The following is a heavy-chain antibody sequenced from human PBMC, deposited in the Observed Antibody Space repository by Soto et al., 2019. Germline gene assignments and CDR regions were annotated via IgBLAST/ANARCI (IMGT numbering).Heavy chain of an antibody. CDR3: ARDERDIRTVRGVR. CDR1: GFTFSSYS. CDR2: ISSSSSYI. V-gene: IGHV3-21*01. J-gene: IGHJ4*02. D-gene: IGHD3-10*01. Sequence: EVQLVESGGGLVKPGGSLRLSCAASGFTFSSYSMNWVRQAPGKGLEWVSYISSSSSYIYYADSVKGRFTISRDNAKNSLYLQMNSLRAEDTAVYYCARDERDIRTVRGVRWGQGILVTVSS.